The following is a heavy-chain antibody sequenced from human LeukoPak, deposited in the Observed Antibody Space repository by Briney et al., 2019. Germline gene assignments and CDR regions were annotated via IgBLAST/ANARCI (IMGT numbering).Heavy chain of an antibody. CDR3: AARGYRNGPFDY. CDR2: ISTTGDNT. CDR1: GFTFSSYA. J-gene: IGHJ4*02. V-gene: IGHV3-23*01. D-gene: IGHD5-18*01. Sequence: PGGSLRVSCAASGFTFSSYAMNWVRQSPGKGLQWVTAISTTGDNTYYADSVKGRFTVSRDNSRNTLYLQMNSLRAEDTAVYYFAARGYRNGPFDYWGQGTLVTVSS.